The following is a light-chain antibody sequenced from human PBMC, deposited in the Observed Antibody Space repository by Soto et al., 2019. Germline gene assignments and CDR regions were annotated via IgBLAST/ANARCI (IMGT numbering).Light chain of an antibody. V-gene: IGLV2-8*01. CDR3: SAYAGSSTCV. CDR2: EVY. CDR1: SSDVGGYNY. Sequence: QSVPTQPPSATGSPGQSVTFSCTGTSSDVGGYNYVSWYQQYPGKAPKLMIYEVYKRHSGVPDRFSGSKSGNTASLTVSGLHPEDEADYYCSAYAGSSTCVFGGGTKVTVL. J-gene: IGLJ2*01.